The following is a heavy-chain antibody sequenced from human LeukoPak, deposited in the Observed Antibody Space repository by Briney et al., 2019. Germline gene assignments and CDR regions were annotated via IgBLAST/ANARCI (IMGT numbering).Heavy chain of an antibody. D-gene: IGHD5-18*01. Sequence: GASVKVSCKTSGYTFSSYTITWVRQAPGQGLQWMGWINTNTGYPTYAQGFTGRYVFSLDTSVSTAYLQISGLTADDTAVYFCGRDPRLGIRGYTYGYIEYWGQGTLVTVSS. J-gene: IGHJ4*02. CDR2: INTNTGYP. CDR1: GYTFSSYT. V-gene: IGHV7-4-1*02. CDR3: GRDPRLGIRGYTYGYIEY.